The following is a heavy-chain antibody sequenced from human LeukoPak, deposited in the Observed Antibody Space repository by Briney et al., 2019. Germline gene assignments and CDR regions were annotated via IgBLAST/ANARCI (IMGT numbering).Heavy chain of an antibody. CDR1: GYTFTNYG. V-gene: IGHV1-69*13. J-gene: IGHJ4*02. CDR2: IIPIFGTA. CDR3: ARVPYYYDSSGYPTKPRGYFDY. Sequence: GASVKVSCKASGYTFTNYGISWVRQAPGQGLEWMGGIIPIFGTANYAQKFQGRVTITADESTSTAYMELSSLRSEDTAVYYCARVPYYYDSSGYPTKPRGYFDYWGQGTLVTVSS. D-gene: IGHD3-22*01.